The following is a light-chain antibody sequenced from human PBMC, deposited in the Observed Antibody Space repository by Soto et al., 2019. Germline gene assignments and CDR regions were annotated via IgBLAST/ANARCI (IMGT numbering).Light chain of an antibody. V-gene: IGKV3-20*01. CDR3: QQYGRSLLT. CDR2: AAS. J-gene: IGKJ4*01. Sequence: IVLTQSPGTLSLSPGERATLSCRASQSVSSDYLAWYQQKPGQAPRLLIYAASSRATGIPDRFSGSGSGTDFTLTISRLEPEDFAVYYCQQYGRSLLTFGGGTKVDIK. CDR1: QSVSSDY.